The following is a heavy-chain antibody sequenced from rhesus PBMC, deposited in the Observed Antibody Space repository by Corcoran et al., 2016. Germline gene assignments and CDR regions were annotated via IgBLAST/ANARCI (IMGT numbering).Heavy chain of an antibody. D-gene: IGHD4-23*01. J-gene: IGHJ1*01. CDR3: AREYSNYGGYFEF. CDR2: IYGSGGST. V-gene: IGHV4-93*01. Sequence: QVQLQESGPAVVKPSETLSLTCAVSGGSISSSNWWSWIRQSPGKGLEWIWGIYGSGGSTEYNPSLKSRLTIAIDTSKNQFSLKRSSVTAADTAVYYCAREYSNYGGYFEFWGQGALVTVSS. CDR1: GGSISSSNW.